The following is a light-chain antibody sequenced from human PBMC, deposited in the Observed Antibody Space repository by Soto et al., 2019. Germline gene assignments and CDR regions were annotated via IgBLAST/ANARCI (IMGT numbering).Light chain of an antibody. CDR1: SSDIGSYNL. J-gene: IGLJ2*01. CDR3: SSYTGSDVV. V-gene: IGLV2-23*02. Sequence: SALTQPASVSGSPGQSITISCTETSSDIGSYNLVSWYQQHPGKAPILMIYDVSKRPSGVSNRFSGSKSGNTASLTISGLQAEDEADYYCSSYTGSDVVFGGGTKVTVL. CDR2: DVS.